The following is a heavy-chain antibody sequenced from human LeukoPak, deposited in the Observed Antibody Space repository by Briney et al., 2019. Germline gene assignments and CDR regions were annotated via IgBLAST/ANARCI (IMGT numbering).Heavy chain of an antibody. CDR1: GCSISSYY. Sequence: SETLSLTCTVSGCSISSYYWSWIRQPAGKGLEWIGRIYTSGSTNYNPSLKSRVTMSVDTSKNQFSLKLSSVTAADTAVYYCARAPYCRGGSCYPFDYWGQGTLVTVSS. CDR3: ARAPYCRGGSCYPFDY. V-gene: IGHV4-4*07. D-gene: IGHD2-15*01. J-gene: IGHJ4*02. CDR2: IYTSGST.